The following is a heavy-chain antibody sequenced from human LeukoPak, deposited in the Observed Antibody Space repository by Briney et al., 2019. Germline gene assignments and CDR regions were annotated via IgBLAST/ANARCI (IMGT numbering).Heavy chain of an antibody. CDR2: IKQDGSEK. V-gene: IGHV3-7*01. J-gene: IGHJ4*02. D-gene: IGHD6-13*01. CDR3: ARGSSSSWYQFDY. Sequence: GGSLRLSCEASGFTFSSYGMSWVRQAPGKGLEWVANIKQDGSEKYYVDSVKGRFTISRDNAKNSLYLQMNSLRAEDTAVYYCARGSSSSWYQFDYWGQGTLVTVSS. CDR1: GFTFSSYG.